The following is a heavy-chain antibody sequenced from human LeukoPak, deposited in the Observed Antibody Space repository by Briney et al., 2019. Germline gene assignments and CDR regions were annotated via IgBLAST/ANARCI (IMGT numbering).Heavy chain of an antibody. CDR1: GGSISSYY. Sequence: PSETLSLTCTVCGGSISSYYWSWIRQPPGKGLEWIGYIYTSGSTNYNPSLKSRVTISVDTSKNQFSLKLSSVTAADTAVYYCAGTDRQQLVRGGWFDPWGQGTLVTASS. D-gene: IGHD6-13*01. J-gene: IGHJ5*02. CDR2: IYTSGST. V-gene: IGHV4-4*09. CDR3: AGTDRQQLVRGGWFDP.